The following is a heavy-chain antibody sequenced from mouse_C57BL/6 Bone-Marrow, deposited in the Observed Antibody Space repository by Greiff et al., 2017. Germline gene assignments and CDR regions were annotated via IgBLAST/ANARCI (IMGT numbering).Heavy chain of an antibody. CDR2: IYPRSGNT. D-gene: IGHD1-1*01. V-gene: IGHV1-81*01. CDR1: GYTFTSYG. J-gene: IGHJ3*01. Sequence: VQLQQSGAELARPGASVKLSCKASGYTFTSYGISWVKQRTGQGLEWIGEIYPRSGNTYYNEKFKGKATLTADKSSSTAYMELRSLTSEDSAVYFCARERSKSLLLRRGFAYWGQGTLVTVSA. CDR3: ARERSKSLLLRRGFAY.